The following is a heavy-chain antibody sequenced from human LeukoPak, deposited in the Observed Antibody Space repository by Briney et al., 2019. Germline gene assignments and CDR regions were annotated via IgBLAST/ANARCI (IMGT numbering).Heavy chain of an antibody. CDR3: ARAHSITIFGVVIYNWFDP. J-gene: IGHJ5*02. Sequence: PSETLSLTCTVSGGSISSHYWSWIRQPPGKGLEWIGYIYYSGSTNYNPSLKSRVTISVDTSKNQFSLKLSSVTAADTAVYYCARAHSITIFGVVIYNWFDPWGQGTLVTVSS. V-gene: IGHV4-59*11. CDR2: IYYSGST. D-gene: IGHD3-3*01. CDR1: GGSISSHY.